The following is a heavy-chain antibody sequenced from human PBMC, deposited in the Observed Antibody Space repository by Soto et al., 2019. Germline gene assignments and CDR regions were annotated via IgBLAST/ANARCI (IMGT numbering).Heavy chain of an antibody. V-gene: IGHV1-69*06. D-gene: IGHD6-6*01. Sequence: SVKVSCKASGGTFSSYAISWVRQAPGQGLEWMGGIIPIFGTANYAQKFQGRVTITADKSTSTAYMELSSLRSEDTAVYYCARDWGSSSGYYYYYYGMDVWGQGTTVTVSS. CDR2: IIPIFGTA. CDR1: GGTFSSYA. CDR3: ARDWGSSSGYYYYYYGMDV. J-gene: IGHJ6*02.